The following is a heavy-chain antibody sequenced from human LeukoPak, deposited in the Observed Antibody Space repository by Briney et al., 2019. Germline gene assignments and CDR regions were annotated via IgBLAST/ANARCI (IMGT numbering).Heavy chain of an antibody. Sequence: ASVKVSCKASGYTFTGYYMHWVRQAPGQGLEWMGWISAYNGNTNYAQKLQGRVTMTTDTSTSTAYMELRSLRSDDTAVYYCARASSSWNHYFDYWGQGTLVTVSS. D-gene: IGHD6-13*01. CDR1: GYTFTGYY. V-gene: IGHV1-18*04. CDR2: ISAYNGNT. J-gene: IGHJ4*02. CDR3: ARASSSWNHYFDY.